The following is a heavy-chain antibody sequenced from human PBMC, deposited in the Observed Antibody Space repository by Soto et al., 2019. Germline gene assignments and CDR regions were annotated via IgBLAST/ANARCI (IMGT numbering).Heavy chain of an antibody. CDR3: AKDRTPYCGRDCYSCLFDF. Sequence: GGSLRLSCAASGFTFSSYAMSWVRQAPGKGLEWVSTISGSGGSTYYADSVKGRFTISRDNSKNTLYLQMNSLRAEDTAVYYCAKDRTPYCGRDCYSCLFDFWGQGTLVTVFS. J-gene: IGHJ4*02. CDR2: ISGSGGST. CDR1: GFTFSSYA. V-gene: IGHV3-23*01. D-gene: IGHD2-21*02.